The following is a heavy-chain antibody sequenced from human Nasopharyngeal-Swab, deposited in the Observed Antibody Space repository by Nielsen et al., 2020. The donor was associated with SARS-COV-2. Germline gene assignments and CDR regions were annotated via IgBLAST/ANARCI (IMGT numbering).Heavy chain of an antibody. V-gene: IGHV4-39*07. Sequence: WIRQPPGKGLEWIGSIYYSGSTYYNPSLKSRVTISVDTSKNQFSLKLSSVTAADTAVYYCARGYSGAAFDIWGQGTMVTVSS. D-gene: IGHD2-15*01. J-gene: IGHJ3*02. CDR2: IYYSGST. CDR3: ARGYSGAAFDI.